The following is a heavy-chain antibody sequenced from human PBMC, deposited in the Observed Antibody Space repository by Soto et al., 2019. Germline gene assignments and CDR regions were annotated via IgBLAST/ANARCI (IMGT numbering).Heavy chain of an antibody. CDR1: GFTFNSFT. Sequence: HVQLVESGGGVVQPGRSLRLSCEASGFTFNSFTMHWVRQAPGKGLEWVAVISHDGSHKYTADSVKGRFTISRDDSKNALYLQMNSPRVEATAIYYCATWEERYFQDWGQGTLVTVSS. CDR2: ISHDGSHK. V-gene: IGHV3-30*04. CDR3: ATWEERYFQD. J-gene: IGHJ1*01. D-gene: IGHD1-26*01.